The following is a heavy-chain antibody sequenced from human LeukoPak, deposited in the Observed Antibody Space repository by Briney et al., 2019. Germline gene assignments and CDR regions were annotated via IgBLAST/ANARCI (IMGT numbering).Heavy chain of an antibody. J-gene: IGHJ3*02. CDR2: INHSGST. D-gene: IGHD3-22*01. CDR3: AREDYYDSRDDAFDI. Sequence: SETLSLTCAVYGGSFSGCYWSWIRQPPGKGLEWIGEINHSGSTNYNPSLKSRVTISVDTSKNQFSLKLSSVTAADTAVYYCAREDYYDSRDDAFDIWGQGTMVTVSS. V-gene: IGHV4-34*01. CDR1: GGSFSGCY.